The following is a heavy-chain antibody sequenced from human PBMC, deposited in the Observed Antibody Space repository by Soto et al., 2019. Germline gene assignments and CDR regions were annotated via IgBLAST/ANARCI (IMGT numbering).Heavy chain of an antibody. Sequence: SETLSLTCTVSGGSVSSGRYYWSWIRQPPGKALGWIGYIYYTGTTNYNPSLKSRVTMSIETSKNQFSLNLSSVTAADTAIYYCARETSSSSVGNFDYWGQGTLVTVSS. J-gene: IGHJ4*02. D-gene: IGHD6-6*01. V-gene: IGHV4-61*01. CDR3: ARETSSSSVGNFDY. CDR2: IYYTGTT. CDR1: GGSVSSGRYY.